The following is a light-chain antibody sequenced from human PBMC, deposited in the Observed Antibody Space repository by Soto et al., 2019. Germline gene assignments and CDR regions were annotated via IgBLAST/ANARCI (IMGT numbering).Light chain of an antibody. CDR3: QLYGISPH. V-gene: IGKV3-15*01. Sequence: EIIMTLSPGTLSVYPGERATLSCRASQSVSVNLAWYQQKPGQAPSLLIYGVSTRATGIPARFSGSESGTEFTLTISSLQSEDFAVYYCQLYGISPHFGQGRLPEIK. CDR1: QSVSVN. CDR2: GVS. J-gene: IGKJ5*01.